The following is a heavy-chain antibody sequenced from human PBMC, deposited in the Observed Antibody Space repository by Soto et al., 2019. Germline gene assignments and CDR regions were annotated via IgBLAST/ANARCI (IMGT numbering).Heavy chain of an antibody. D-gene: IGHD6-13*01. CDR3: ARYIAASGTYYFDY. V-gene: IGHV4-4*02. CDR2: IYHSGSA. Sequence: SETLSLTCAVSGGSISSSCWWGWVRQPPGKGLEWIGEIYHSGSANYNPSLKSRVTISVDNSKNQFSLKLSSVTAADTAVYYCARYIAASGTYYFDYWGQGTLVTVS. J-gene: IGHJ4*02. CDR1: GGSISSSCW.